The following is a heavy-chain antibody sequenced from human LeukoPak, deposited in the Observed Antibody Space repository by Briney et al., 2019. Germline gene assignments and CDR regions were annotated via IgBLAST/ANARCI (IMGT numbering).Heavy chain of an antibody. CDR3: AREPAAAGKNWFDP. V-gene: IGHV3-48*04. Sequence: GGSLRLSCAASGFTFSSYSMNWVRQAPGKGLEWVSYISGSSTTIYYVDSVRGRFTISRDNAKNSLYLQMNSLRAEDTAVYYCAREPAAAGKNWFDPWGQGTLVTVSS. J-gene: IGHJ5*02. D-gene: IGHD6-25*01. CDR2: ISGSSTTI. CDR1: GFTFSSYS.